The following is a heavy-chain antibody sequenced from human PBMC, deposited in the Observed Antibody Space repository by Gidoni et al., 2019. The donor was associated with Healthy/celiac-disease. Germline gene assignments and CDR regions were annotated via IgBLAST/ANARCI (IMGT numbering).Heavy chain of an antibody. Sequence: QVQLVQSGAEVKKPGSSVKVSCKASGGNFSSYAISWVRQAPGQGREWMGGIIPIFGTANYAQKVQGRVTITADKSTSTAYMELSSLRSEDTAVYYCARAGCTNGVCYSLDYWGQGTLVTVSS. CDR3: ARAGCTNGVCYSLDY. CDR2: IIPIFGTA. CDR1: GGNFSSYA. D-gene: IGHD2-8*01. J-gene: IGHJ4*02. V-gene: IGHV1-69*06.